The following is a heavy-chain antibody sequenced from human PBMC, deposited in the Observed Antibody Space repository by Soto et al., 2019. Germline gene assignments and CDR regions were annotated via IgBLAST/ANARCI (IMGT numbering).Heavy chain of an antibody. Sequence: EVQLVESGGRLVKPGESLRLSCVASGFDFSYYTMNWVRQAPGKGLEWVSAISASSSHKYSADSVRGRFTFSRDNANNSLYLQMNNLRVEDTALYYCARLRSDAFDIWGQVTLVTVSS. D-gene: IGHD4-17*01. CDR1: GFDFSYYT. CDR2: ISASSSHK. CDR3: ARLRSDAFDI. J-gene: IGHJ3*02. V-gene: IGHV3-21*02.